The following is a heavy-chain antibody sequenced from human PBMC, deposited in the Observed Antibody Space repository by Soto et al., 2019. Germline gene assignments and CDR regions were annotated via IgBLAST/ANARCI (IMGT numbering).Heavy chain of an antibody. J-gene: IGHJ4*02. CDR1: GGSISSYY. D-gene: IGHD5-18*01. Sequence: SETLSLTCTVSGGSISSYYWSWIRQPPGKGLEWIGYIYYSGSTNYNPSLKSRVTISVDTSKNQFSLKLSSVTAADTAVYYCARGLIQPFPLDYWGQGTLVTVSS. CDR3: ARGLIQPFPLDY. V-gene: IGHV4-59*01. CDR2: IYYSGST.